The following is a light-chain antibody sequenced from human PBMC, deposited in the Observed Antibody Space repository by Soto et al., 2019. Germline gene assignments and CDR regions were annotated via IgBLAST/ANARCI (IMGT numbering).Light chain of an antibody. Sequence: ATLSCGASQSLGSDLAWYQQKPGQAPRLLIFGASARPTGIPARISGSGSGTEFSLTISSLQSEDFAVYYCQQYINWPRTFGQGTKV. J-gene: IGKJ1*01. CDR1: QSLGSD. CDR2: GAS. CDR3: QQYINWPRT. V-gene: IGKV3-15*01.